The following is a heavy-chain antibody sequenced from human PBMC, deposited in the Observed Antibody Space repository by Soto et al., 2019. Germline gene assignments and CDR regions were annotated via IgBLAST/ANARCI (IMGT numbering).Heavy chain of an antibody. CDR1: GFSFSSYG. CDR3: ALFNYDDISA. CDR2: AFHDGSNK. D-gene: IGHD3-22*01. J-gene: IGHJ5*02. Sequence: QVQLVESGGGVVQPGRSLRLSCAASGFSFSSYGMHWVRQAPGKGLEWVAVAFHDGSNKYYAASVKGRFSISRDKTKNTLYLQMSSLRPEDTAVYYCALFNYDDISAWGQGTLVTVSP. V-gene: IGHV3-30*03.